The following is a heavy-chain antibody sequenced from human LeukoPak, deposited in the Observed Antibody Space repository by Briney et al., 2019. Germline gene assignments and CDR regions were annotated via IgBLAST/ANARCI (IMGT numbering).Heavy chain of an antibody. CDR2: INHSGST. Sequence: SETLSLTCAVYGGSFSDYYWSWIRQPPGKGLEWIGEINHSGSTNYNPSLKSRVTISLDTSQNQFSLKLSSVAAADTAVYYCARAHSYSGFAEADYWGQGTTVTVSS. D-gene: IGHD5-12*01. CDR1: GGSFSDYY. J-gene: IGHJ4*02. V-gene: IGHV4-34*01. CDR3: ARAHSYSGFAEADY.